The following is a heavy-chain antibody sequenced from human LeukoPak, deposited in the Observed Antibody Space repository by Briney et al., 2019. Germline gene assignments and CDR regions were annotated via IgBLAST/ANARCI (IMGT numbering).Heavy chain of an antibody. CDR3: ARGYSSGWYGY. CDR2: IYTSGST. CDR1: GGSISSDY. D-gene: IGHD6-19*01. J-gene: IGHJ4*02. Sequence: WETLSLTWSVSGGSISSDYWRWIRQPAGKGLEWIGRIYTSGSTNYNPSLKSRVTMSVDTYKNQFSLKLSSVTAADTAVYYCARGYSSGWYGYWGQGTLVTVSS. V-gene: IGHV4-4*07.